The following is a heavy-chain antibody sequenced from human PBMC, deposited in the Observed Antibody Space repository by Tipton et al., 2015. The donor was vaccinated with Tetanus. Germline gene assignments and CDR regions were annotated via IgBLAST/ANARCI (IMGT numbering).Heavy chain of an antibody. J-gene: IGHJ3*02. CDR2: ISYDGSNK. V-gene: IGHV3-30*04. D-gene: IGHD5-24*01. CDR3: ARDGSVEMATIIGAFDI. Sequence: SLRLSCAASGFTFSSYAMHWVRQAPGKGLEWVAVISYDGSNKYYADSVKGRFTISRDNSKNTLYLQMNSLRAEDTAVYYCARDGSVEMATIIGAFDIWGQGTMVTVSS. CDR1: GFTFSSYA.